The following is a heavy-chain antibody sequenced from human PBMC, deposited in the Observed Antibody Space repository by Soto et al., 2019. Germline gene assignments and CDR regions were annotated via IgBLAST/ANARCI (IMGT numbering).Heavy chain of an antibody. CDR1: GFTFSDYG. D-gene: IGHD3-22*01. CDR3: ATGTYGCSAPYDYGMDV. CDR2: ISFNVAKDT. V-gene: IGHV3-30*03. Sequence: QVQLVESGGGVVQPGGSLTLSCAASGFTFSDYGMSWVRQAPGKWLEWLTFISFNVAKDTYDSAPVRGRFSISRDNSKNTLSHQMNSLRSEDAAVDYCATGTYGCSAPYDYGMDVCDRWTTFTESS. J-gene: IGHJ6*02.